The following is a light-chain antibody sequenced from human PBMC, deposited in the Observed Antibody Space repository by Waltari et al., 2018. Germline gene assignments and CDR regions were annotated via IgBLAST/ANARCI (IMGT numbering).Light chain of an antibody. CDR3: HQYDQTPWT. CDR1: RRVGASF. CDR2: GTS. Sequence: ETVLTQSPVTLSLSPGETATLSCRASRRVGASFLAWSHQRPGQSPRLLIYGTSTRATGIPDRFSGDGSGTDFTLIIRRLEPEDLGVYFCHQYDQTPWTFGQGTTVE. J-gene: IGKJ1*01. V-gene: IGKV3-20*01.